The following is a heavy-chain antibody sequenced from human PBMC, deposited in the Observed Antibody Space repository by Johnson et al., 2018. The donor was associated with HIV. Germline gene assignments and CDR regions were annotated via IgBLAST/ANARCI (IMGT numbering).Heavy chain of an antibody. D-gene: IGHD4-23*01. V-gene: IGHV3-23*04. Sequence: VQLVESWGGLVQPGGSLRLSCAASGFTFSSYAMSWVRQAPGKGLEWVSAISGSGGSTYYADSVKVRFTISRDNSKNTLYLQMNSLRAEDTAVYYCAKDMSRVVTPWAVSFDIWGQGTMVTVSS. J-gene: IGHJ3*02. CDR3: AKDMSRVVTPWAVSFDI. CDR2: ISGSGGST. CDR1: GFTFSSYA.